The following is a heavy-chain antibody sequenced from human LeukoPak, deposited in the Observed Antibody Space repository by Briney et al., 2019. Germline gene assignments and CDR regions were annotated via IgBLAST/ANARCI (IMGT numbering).Heavy chain of an antibody. V-gene: IGHV3-23*01. CDR2: ISGSGGST. D-gene: IGHD1-26*01. Sequence: GGTLRLSCAASGFTFSSYGMSWVRQAPGKGLEWVSAISGSGGSTYYADSVRGRFTISRDNSKNTLYLQMNSLRAEDTAVYYCARGGSYLSAFDIWGQGTMVTVSS. CDR3: ARGGSYLSAFDI. CDR1: GFTFSSYG. J-gene: IGHJ3*02.